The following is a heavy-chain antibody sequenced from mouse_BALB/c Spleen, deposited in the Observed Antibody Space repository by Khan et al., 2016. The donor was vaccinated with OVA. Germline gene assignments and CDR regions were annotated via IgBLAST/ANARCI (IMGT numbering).Heavy chain of an antibody. Sequence: EVQLQESGPELVKPGASVKISCKASGYSFTGYFMNWVMQSPGKRLEWIGRIHPHIGETFYNQKFTDKATLTVDESSTTGHMELRSVASEDSAVYYCARKNGSDFDYWGQGTTLTVAS. CDR1: GYSFTGYF. V-gene: IGHV1-20*02. CDR3: ARKNGSDFDY. J-gene: IGHJ2*01. D-gene: IGHD1-1*01. CDR2: IHPHIGET.